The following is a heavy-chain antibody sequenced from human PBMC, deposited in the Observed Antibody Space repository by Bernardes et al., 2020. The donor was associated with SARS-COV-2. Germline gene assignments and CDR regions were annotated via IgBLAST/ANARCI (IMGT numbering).Heavy chain of an antibody. D-gene: IGHD1-26*01. V-gene: IGHV3-9*01. CDR1: GFTFDDYA. Sequence: GGSLRLSCAASGFTFDDYAMHWVRQAPGQGLEWVSGISWNSGSIGYADSVKGRFTISRDNAKNSLYLQMNSLRAEDTALYYCAKDRDPVGATFDYGGNDWYFDLWGRGTLVTVSS. J-gene: IGHJ2*01. CDR2: ISWNSGSI. CDR3: AKDRDPVGATFDYGGNDWYFDL.